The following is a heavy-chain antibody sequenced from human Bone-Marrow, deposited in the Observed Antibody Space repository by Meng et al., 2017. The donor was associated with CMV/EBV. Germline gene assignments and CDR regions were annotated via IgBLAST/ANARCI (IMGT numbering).Heavy chain of an antibody. V-gene: IGHV1-2*02. CDR3: ARVYYYDSSGYRIDY. J-gene: IGHJ4*02. CDR2: INPNSGGT. CDR1: GYTFTGYY. Sequence: SGYTFTGYYMHWVRQAPGQGLEWMGWINPNSGGTNYAQKFQGRVTMTRDTSISTAYMELSRLRSDDTAVYYCARVYYYDSSGYRIDYWGQGTLVTVSS. D-gene: IGHD3-22*01.